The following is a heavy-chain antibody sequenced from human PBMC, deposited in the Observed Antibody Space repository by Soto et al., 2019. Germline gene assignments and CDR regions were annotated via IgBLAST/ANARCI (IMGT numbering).Heavy chain of an antibody. J-gene: IGHJ3*02. V-gene: IGHV4-59*01. CDR1: GGSISSYF. Sequence: QVQLQESGPRLVKPSETLSLTCTVSGGSISSYFWSWIRQPPGEGLEWIGYIFYSGTTNYSPSLKSRVTMSLGTAKNQFYLNLISVTAADTAVYYCARGRGGTYDAFDIWGQGTMVTVSS. D-gene: IGHD1-26*01. CDR2: IFYSGTT. CDR3: ARGRGGTYDAFDI.